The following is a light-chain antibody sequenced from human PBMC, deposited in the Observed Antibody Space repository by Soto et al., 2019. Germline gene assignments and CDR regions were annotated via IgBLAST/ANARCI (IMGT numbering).Light chain of an antibody. CDR1: QSVSSY. CDR2: DAS. V-gene: IGKV3-11*01. J-gene: IGKJ1*01. CDR3: QFET. Sequence: EIVLTQSPATLSLSPGERATLSCRTSQSVSSYLAWYQQKPGQAPRLLIYDASNRATGIPARFSGSGSGTDFTLTISVLEPEDCADYYCQFETFVQETKVAIK.